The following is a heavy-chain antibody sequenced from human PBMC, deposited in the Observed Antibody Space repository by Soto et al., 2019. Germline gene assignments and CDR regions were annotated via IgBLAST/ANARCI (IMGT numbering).Heavy chain of an antibody. CDR3: ARIRSTVTVRSYFDY. CDR2: LGAGGGAR. Sequence: EVQLLESGGSLVQPGGSLRLSCEASGFSFSDYAMTWVRQAPGKGLEWVSLLGAGGGARNYADSVKGRFTISRDNSKNTVFLLMNSLRPVDTAIYYCARIRSTVTVRSYFDYWGQGTLVTVSS. J-gene: IGHJ4*02. D-gene: IGHD2-21*02. CDR1: GFSFSDYA. V-gene: IGHV3-23*01.